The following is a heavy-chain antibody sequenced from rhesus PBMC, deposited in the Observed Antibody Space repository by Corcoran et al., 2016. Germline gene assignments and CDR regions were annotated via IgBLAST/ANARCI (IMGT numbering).Heavy chain of an antibody. Sequence: QVKLQESGPGLVKPLETLSLTCAVSGGSISGGYYYWSWLRQPPGKGLELFGGIYSSSGKTYYNPSLKSRVTISKDPSKNQFSLKLSSVTAADTAVYYCARASWNTLLDYWGQGALVTVSS. J-gene: IGHJ4*01. CDR2: IYSSSGKT. V-gene: IGHV4S12*01. CDR3: ARASWNTLLDY. D-gene: IGHD1-1*01. CDR1: GGSISGGYYY.